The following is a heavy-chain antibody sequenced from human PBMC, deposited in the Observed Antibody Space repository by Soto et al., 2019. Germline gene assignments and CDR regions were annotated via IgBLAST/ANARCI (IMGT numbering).Heavy chain of an antibody. Sequence: EVQLVESGGGLVQPGGSLRLSCVASGFSFSTDWASWIRQAPGKGLEWVANVKRDGSESNYADSVKGRFTISRDNAKNSLYLQMNSLRVEDTAVYYCASEGSARQFDYWGRGTLVAVSS. CDR3: ASEGSARQFDY. D-gene: IGHD6-25*01. CDR1: GFSFSTDW. J-gene: IGHJ4*02. V-gene: IGHV3-7*01. CDR2: VKRDGSES.